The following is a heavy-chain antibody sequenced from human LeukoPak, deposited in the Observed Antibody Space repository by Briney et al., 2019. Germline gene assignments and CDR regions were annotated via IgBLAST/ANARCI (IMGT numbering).Heavy chain of an antibody. CDR2: IIPIFGTA. Sequence: SVKVSCKASGGTFSSYAISWVRQAPGQGPEWMGGIIPIFGTANYAQKFQGRVTITTDESTSTAYMELSSLRSEDTAVYYCARAPYVGGVIVNFDYWGQGTLVTVSS. J-gene: IGHJ4*02. D-gene: IGHD3-16*02. V-gene: IGHV1-69*05. CDR3: ARAPYVGGVIVNFDY. CDR1: GGTFSSYA.